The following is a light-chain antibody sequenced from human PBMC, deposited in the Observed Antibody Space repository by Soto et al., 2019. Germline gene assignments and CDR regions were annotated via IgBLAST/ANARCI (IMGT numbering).Light chain of an antibody. J-gene: IGKJ5*01. Sequence: EIVLTQSPGTLSLSPVERATLSCMAIQIVGGDTLAWFQQKPGQAPRLLIYDTSIRATGIPARFSGSGSGKDFTLNISSLEPEDFAVYYCQQRNSWPPTFTFGQGTRLEIK. CDR3: QQRNSWPPTFT. CDR2: DTS. V-gene: IGKV3-11*01. CDR1: QIVGGD.